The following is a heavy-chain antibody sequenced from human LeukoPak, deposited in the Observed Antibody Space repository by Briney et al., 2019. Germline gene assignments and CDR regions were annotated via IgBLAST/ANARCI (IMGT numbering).Heavy chain of an antibody. CDR1: GFTFSNYG. CDR2: IGGSGANT. J-gene: IGHJ4*02. CDR3: AKVTDGSTTY. V-gene: IGHV3-23*01. Sequence: GGSLRLSCAASGFTFSNYGMSWVRQAPGKGLEWVSAIGGSGANTYYADSVKGRFTISRDNSKTTLYLQMNSLRAEDMAVYYCAKVTDGSTTYWGQGTLVTVSS. D-gene: IGHD5-24*01.